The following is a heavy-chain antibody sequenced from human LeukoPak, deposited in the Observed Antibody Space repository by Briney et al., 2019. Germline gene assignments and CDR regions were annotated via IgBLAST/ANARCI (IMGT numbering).Heavy chain of an antibody. CDR2: IYYSGST. J-gene: IGHJ4*02. D-gene: IGHD6-13*01. V-gene: IGHV4-59*01. CDR1: GGSISSYY. CDR3: ARSIGGSSSGAVFDY. Sequence: SETLSLTCTVSGGSISSYYWSWIRQPPGKGLEWIGYIYYSGSTNYNPSLKSQVTISVDTSKNQFSLKLSSVTAADTAVYYCARSIGGSSSGAVFDYWGQGTLVTVSS.